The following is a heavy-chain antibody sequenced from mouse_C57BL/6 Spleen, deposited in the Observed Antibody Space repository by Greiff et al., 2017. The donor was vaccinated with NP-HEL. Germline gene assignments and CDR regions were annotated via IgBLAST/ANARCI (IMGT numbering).Heavy chain of an antibody. CDR2: INPSSGYT. V-gene: IGHV1-4*01. J-gene: IGHJ3*01. CDR3: AREWFAY. Sequence: VKRVESGAELARPGASVKMSCKASGYTFTSYTMHWVKQRPGQGLEWIGYINPSSGYTKYNQKFKDKATLTADKSSSTAYMQLSSLTSEDSAVYYCAREWFAYWGQGTLVTVSA. CDR1: GYTFTSYT.